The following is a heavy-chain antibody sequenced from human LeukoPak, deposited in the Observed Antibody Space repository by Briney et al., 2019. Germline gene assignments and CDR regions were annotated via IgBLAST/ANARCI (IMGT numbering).Heavy chain of an antibody. Sequence: ASVKVSCKASGYTFTGYYMHWVRQAPGQGLEWMGRINPNSGGRSYAEKFQGRVTMTRDTSISTAYMELSRLRSDDTAVYYCATTPHRWQLSILANWFGRWGQGTLVTVSS. V-gene: IGHV1-2*06. CDR2: INPNSGGR. CDR1: GYTFTGYY. CDR3: ATTPHRWQLSILANWFGR. J-gene: IGHJ5*02. D-gene: IGHD2-15*01.